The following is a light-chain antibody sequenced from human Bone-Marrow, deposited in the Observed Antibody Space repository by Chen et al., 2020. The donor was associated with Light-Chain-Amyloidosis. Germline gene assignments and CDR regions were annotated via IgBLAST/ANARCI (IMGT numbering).Light chain of an antibody. CDR2: EVS. Sequence: QSALPQPASVSGSPGQSITISFTGPSRDIGTFNYVSWYHQHPGKAPQLIIFEVSNRPSGVSDRFSGSKSGNTASLTISGLQPGDEADFYCSSYTSTTTDVIFGGGTKLTVL. V-gene: IGLV2-14*01. CDR1: SRDIGTFNY. J-gene: IGLJ2*01. CDR3: SSYTSTTTDVI.